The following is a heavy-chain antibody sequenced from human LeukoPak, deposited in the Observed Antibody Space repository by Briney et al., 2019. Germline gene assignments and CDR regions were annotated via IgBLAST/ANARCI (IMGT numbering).Heavy chain of an antibody. V-gene: IGHV3-7*03. D-gene: IGHD4-23*01. CDR1: GLIFRSYL. CDR3: AKGDDTAYGGNSPFDY. CDR2: INQDGSEK. J-gene: IGHJ4*02. Sequence: TGGSLRLSCEVSGLIFRSYLTSWVRQAPGKGLEWVANINQDGSEKYFVDSVRGRFTISRDNAKNSLHLQMNTLRAEDTAVYYCAKGDDTAYGGNSPFDYWGQGTLVTVSS.